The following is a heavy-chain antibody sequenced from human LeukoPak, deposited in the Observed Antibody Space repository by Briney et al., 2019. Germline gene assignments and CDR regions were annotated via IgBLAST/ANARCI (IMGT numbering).Heavy chain of an antibody. CDR3: ARVYRWLHPNDAFDI. Sequence: ASVKVSCKASGYTFTGYYMHWVRQAPGQGREWMGWITPNSGGTNYAQKFQGRVTMTSDTSISTAYMELSRLRSNDTAVYYCARVYRWLHPNDAFDIWGQGTMVTVSS. V-gene: IGHV1-2*02. CDR1: GYTFTGYY. CDR2: ITPNSGGT. D-gene: IGHD5-12*01. J-gene: IGHJ3*02.